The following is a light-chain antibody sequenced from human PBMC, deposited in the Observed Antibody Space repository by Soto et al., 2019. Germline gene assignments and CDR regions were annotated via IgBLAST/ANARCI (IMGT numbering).Light chain of an antibody. CDR2: AAS. CDR3: QQANSFPRP. V-gene: IGKV1D-12*01. Sequence: DIQMTQSPSSVSASVGDRVTITCRASEDISSWLAWYQQKPGKAPKLLIYAASSLQSGVPSRFSGSGSVTDFTLTISSLQPEDFATYYCQQANSFPRPFGGGTKGEI. J-gene: IGKJ4*01. CDR1: EDISSW.